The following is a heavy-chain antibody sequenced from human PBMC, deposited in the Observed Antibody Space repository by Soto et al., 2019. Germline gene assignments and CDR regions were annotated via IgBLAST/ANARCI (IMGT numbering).Heavy chain of an antibody. V-gene: IGHV1-46*01. J-gene: IGHJ4*02. CDR1: GSTFATLY. CDR2: MNPSGDVT. CDR3: GSLRGGY. D-gene: IGHD3-16*01. Sequence: ASVKVSCKASGSTFATLYIHWVRQAPGQGLEWMAVMNPSGDVTTYAQNFQGRVTMTRDTSTTIAYMELSSLRSEDTAVYYCGSLRGGYWGQGTLVTVSS.